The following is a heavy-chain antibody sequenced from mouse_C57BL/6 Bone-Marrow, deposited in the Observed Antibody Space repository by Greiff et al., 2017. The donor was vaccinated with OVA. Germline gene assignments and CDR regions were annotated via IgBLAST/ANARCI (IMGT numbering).Heavy chain of an antibody. CDR2: INPSSGYT. J-gene: IGHJ4*01. CDR3: ARLTYGIYAMDY. Sequence: QVQLQQSGAELARPGASVKMSCKASGYTFTSYTMHWVKQRPGQGLEWIGYINPSSGYTKYNQKFKDKATLTADKSSSTAYMQLSSLTSEDSAVYYCARLTYGIYAMDYWGQGTSVTVSS. V-gene: IGHV1-4*01. D-gene: IGHD1-1*01. CDR1: GYTFTSYT.